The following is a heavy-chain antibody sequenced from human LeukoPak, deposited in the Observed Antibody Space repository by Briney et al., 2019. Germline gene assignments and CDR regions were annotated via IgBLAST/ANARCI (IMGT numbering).Heavy chain of an antibody. D-gene: IGHD6-6*01. CDR3: ARALFKSSIAAPTGFYYYYMDV. Sequence: GASVKVSCKASGGTFSSYAISWVRQAPGQGLEWMGGIIPIFGTANYAQKFQGRVTITTDESTSTAYMELSSLRSEDTAVYYCARALFKSSIAAPTGFYYYYMDVWGKGTTVTVSS. V-gene: IGHV1-69*05. J-gene: IGHJ6*03. CDR1: GGTFSSYA. CDR2: IIPIFGTA.